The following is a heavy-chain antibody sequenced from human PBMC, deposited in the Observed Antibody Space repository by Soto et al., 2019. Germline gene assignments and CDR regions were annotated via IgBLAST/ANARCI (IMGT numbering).Heavy chain of an antibody. Sequence: GGSPRLSCAASGFTFSSYGMHWVRQAPGKGLKWVAVISYDGSNKYYADSVKGRFTISRDNSKNTLYLQMNSLRAEDAAVYNWAKEVYFSSISCYTGYRQYHSSMHVCCQGTMGT. D-gene: IGHD2-2*02. CDR3: AKEVYFSSISCYTGYRQYHSSMHV. CDR1: GFTFSSYG. J-gene: IGHJ6*02. V-gene: IGHV3-30*18. CDR2: ISYDGSNK.